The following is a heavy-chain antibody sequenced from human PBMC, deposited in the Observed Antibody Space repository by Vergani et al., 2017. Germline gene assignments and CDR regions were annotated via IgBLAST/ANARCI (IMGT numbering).Heavy chain of an antibody. Sequence: QVQLQESGPGLLKPSQTLSLTCSVAGDSISSGNYYWNWIRQPAGKGLEWMGRIYSSGSTSYNPSIKSRITMSLDTSKNQFSLSLSSVTAADTAVYYCARGTRAPYYYYYYMDVWGKGTTVTVSS. CDR1: GDSISSGNYY. CDR2: IYSSGST. V-gene: IGHV4-61*02. J-gene: IGHJ6*03. CDR3: ARGTRAPYYYYYYMDV. D-gene: IGHD1-7*01.